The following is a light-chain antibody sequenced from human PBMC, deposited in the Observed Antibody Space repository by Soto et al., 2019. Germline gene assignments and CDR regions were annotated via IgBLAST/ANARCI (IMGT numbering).Light chain of an antibody. Sequence: QSVLTQPPSVSGAPGLRVTISCAGSTSNIGAGYDVHWYQQLPGTAPKLLIYGNINRPSGVPDRFSASKSGTSASLAITGLQAEDEAVYYCQSYDNNVSGLWVFGGGTKLTVL. CDR3: QSYDNNVSGLWV. CDR2: GNI. CDR1: TSNIGAGYD. V-gene: IGLV1-40*01. J-gene: IGLJ3*02.